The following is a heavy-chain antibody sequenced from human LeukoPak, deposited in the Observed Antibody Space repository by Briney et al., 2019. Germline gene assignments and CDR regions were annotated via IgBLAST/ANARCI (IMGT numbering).Heavy chain of an antibody. J-gene: IGHJ5*02. Sequence: PSETLSLTCTVSGGSIRSSSYYWGWIRQPPGKGLEWVSAISGSGGSTYYADSVKGRFTISRDNSKNTLYLQMNSLRAEDTAVYYCATTVPSLTNKGVHWFDPWGQGTLVTVSS. D-gene: IGHD4-17*01. CDR1: GGSIRSSSYY. CDR2: ISGSGGST. V-gene: IGHV3-23*01. CDR3: ATTVPSLTNKGVHWFDP.